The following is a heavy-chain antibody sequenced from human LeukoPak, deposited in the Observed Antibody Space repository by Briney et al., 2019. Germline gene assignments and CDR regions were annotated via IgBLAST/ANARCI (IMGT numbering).Heavy chain of an antibody. CDR2: IYYTGST. CDR3: ARHRAYSSSSPFDY. V-gene: IGHV4-59*08. Sequence: KPSETLSLTCSVSGGSISRLYWSWIRQPPGKGLEWIGYIYYTGSTNYNPSLKSRVTMFVDMSKNQFSLRLSSVTAADTAVYYCARHRAYSSSSPFDYWGQGTLVTVSS. D-gene: IGHD6-6*01. J-gene: IGHJ4*02. CDR1: GGSISRLY.